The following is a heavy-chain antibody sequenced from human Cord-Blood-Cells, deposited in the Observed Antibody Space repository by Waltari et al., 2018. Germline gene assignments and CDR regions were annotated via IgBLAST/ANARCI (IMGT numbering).Heavy chain of an antibody. D-gene: IGHD6-13*01. CDR2: IYTSGST. CDR3: ARDWGIAAAGTWVGYYMDV. J-gene: IGHJ6*03. CDR1: GGSISSYY. Sequence: QVQLQESGPGLVKPSETLSLTCTVSGGSISSYYWSWIRQHAGKGLEWIGRIYTSGSTNYNPPLKRRVTMSVDTSKNQFSLRLGSVTAADTAVYYCARDWGIAAAGTWVGYYMDVWGKGTTVTVSS. V-gene: IGHV4-4*07.